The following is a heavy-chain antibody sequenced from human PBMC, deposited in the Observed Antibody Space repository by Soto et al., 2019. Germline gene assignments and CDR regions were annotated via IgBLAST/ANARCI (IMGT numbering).Heavy chain of an antibody. CDR1: GFIFNAYA. J-gene: IGHJ4*02. CDR2: IGGSGGNT. V-gene: IGHV3-23*01. D-gene: IGHD4-4*01. Sequence: EVQLLESGGGLVQPGGSLMLSCAASGFIFNAYAITWVRQAPGKGVEWVSAIGGSGGNTYYAASVKGRFTISRDNSKDTVNLEMNRLRVDDSAVYFCARVASDYINSADHWGQGILVTVSS. CDR3: ARVASDYINSADH.